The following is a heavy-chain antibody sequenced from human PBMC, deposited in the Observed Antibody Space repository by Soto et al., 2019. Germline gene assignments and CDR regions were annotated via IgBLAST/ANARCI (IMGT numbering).Heavy chain of an antibody. CDR2: IIPIFGTA. Sequence: SVKVSCKASGCTFSSYAISWVRQAPGQGLEWMGGIIPIFGTANYAQKFQGRVTITADESTSTAYMELSSLRSEDTAVYYCARAFFRAAADNWCDPWGQGTLVTVSS. D-gene: IGHD6-13*01. J-gene: IGHJ5*02. CDR3: ARAFFRAAADNWCDP. CDR1: GCTFSSYA. V-gene: IGHV1-69*13.